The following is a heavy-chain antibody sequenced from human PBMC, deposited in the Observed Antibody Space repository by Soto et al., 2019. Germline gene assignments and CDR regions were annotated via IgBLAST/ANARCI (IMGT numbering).Heavy chain of an antibody. CDR1: GGSISSYY. D-gene: IGHD3-22*01. Sequence: PSETLSLTCTVSGGSISSYYWSWIRQPPGKGLEWIGYIYYSGSTNYNPSLKSRVTISVDTSKNQFSLKLSSVTAADTAVYYCARDAYYYDSSGYYLRYFDYWGQGTLVTVS. J-gene: IGHJ4*02. CDR3: ARDAYYYDSSGYYLRYFDY. CDR2: IYYSGST. V-gene: IGHV4-59*01.